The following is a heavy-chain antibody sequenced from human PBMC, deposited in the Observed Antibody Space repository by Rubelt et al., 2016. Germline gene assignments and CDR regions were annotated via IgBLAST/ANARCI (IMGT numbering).Heavy chain of an antibody. V-gene: IGHV3-30*01. CDR3: ANGYGMDV. J-gene: IGHJ6*02. Sequence: YDGSNKYYADSVKGRFTISRDNSKNTLYLQMNSLRAEDTAVYYCANGYGMDVWGQGTTVTVSS. CDR2: YDGSNK.